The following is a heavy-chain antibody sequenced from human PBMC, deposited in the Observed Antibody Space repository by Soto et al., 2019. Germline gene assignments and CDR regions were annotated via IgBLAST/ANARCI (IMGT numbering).Heavy chain of an antibody. D-gene: IGHD1-26*01. Sequence: QVQLVQSGAEVKKPGSSVKVSCKASGGTFSSYSITWVRQAPGQGLEWMGEIIPIFGTANYAQKFQGRVTITADESTSTAYMELSSLRSEDTAVYYCARDGGRHSGGIDYWGQGTLVPVSS. CDR2: IIPIFGTA. V-gene: IGHV1-69*01. CDR1: GGTFSSYS. J-gene: IGHJ4*02. CDR3: ARDGGRHSGGIDY.